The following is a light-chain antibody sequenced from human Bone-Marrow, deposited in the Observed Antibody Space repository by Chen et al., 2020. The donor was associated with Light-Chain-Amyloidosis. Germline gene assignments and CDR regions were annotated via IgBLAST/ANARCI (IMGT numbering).Light chain of an antibody. CDR2: RDT. CDR3: QSADSSGTYEVI. CDR1: DLPTKY. Sequence: SYELTQPPSVSVSLGQTARNTGSGDDLPTKYAYWYQQKPGQAPVLVIHRDTERPSGISERFSGSSSGTTATLTISGVQAEDEADYHCQSADSSGTYEVIFGGGTKLTVL. V-gene: IGLV3-25*03. J-gene: IGLJ2*01.